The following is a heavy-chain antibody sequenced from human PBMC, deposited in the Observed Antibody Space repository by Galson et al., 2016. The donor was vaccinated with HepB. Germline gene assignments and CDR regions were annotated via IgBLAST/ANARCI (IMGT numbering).Heavy chain of an antibody. J-gene: IGHJ4*02. CDR2: SRYSGTI. CDR3: AKSLWSGHYYFDY. V-gene: IGHV3-23*01. CDR1: GFSLSNYE. Sequence: SLRLSCAVSGFSLSNYEMDWVRQAPGKGLEWLSYSRYSGTIYYADSAKGRFTISRDNSKNTLYLQMNSLRAEDTAIYYCAKSLWSGHYYFDYWGQGDLVPVSS. D-gene: IGHD3-10*01.